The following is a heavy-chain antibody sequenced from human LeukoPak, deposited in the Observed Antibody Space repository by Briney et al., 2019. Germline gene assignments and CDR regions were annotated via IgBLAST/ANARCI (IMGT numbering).Heavy chain of an antibody. CDR2: IYYSGST. D-gene: IGHD5-24*01. V-gene: IGHV4-59*08. CDR1: GGSIGSYY. Sequence: SETLSLTCTVSGGSIGSYYWSWIRQPPGKGLEWIGYIYYSGSTNYNPSLKSRVTISVDTSKNQFFLKLSSVTAADTAVYYCVRRSRMTTIDAFDIWGQGTMVTVSS. J-gene: IGHJ3*02. CDR3: VRRSRMTTIDAFDI.